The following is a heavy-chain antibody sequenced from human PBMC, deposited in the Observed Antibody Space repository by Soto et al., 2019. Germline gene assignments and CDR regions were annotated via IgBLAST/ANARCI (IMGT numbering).Heavy chain of an antibody. CDR2: ISTSKGNT. Sequence: QVQLVQSGPEVKKPGASVKVSCKTSGYTFTIYGIALVREAPGQGLEWMGWISTSKGNTNYAQKFQGRVTMTTDTSTSAAYMELRSLRSDDTAVYYCATRSPAFDFWGQGTLVTVSS. CDR1: GYTFTIYG. V-gene: IGHV1-18*01. J-gene: IGHJ4*02. CDR3: ATRSPAFDF.